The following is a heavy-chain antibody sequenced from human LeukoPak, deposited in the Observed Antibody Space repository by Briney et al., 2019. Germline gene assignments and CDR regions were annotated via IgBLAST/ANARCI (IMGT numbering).Heavy chain of an antibody. CDR3: ARNPRAGTGFSDY. V-gene: IGHV1-69*06. D-gene: IGHD6-19*01. J-gene: IGHJ4*02. Sequence: ASVKVSCKASGGTFSSYAISWVRQAPGQGLEWMGGIIPIFGTANYAQKFQGRVTITADKSTSTAYMELSSLRFEDTAVYYCARNPRAGTGFSDYWGQGTLVTVSS. CDR1: GGTFSSYA. CDR2: IIPIFGTA.